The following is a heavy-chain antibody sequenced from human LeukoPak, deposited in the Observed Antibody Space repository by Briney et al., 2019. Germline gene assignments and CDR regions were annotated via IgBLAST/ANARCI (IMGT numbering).Heavy chain of an antibody. J-gene: IGHJ4*02. Sequence: GGSLRLSCAASGFTYDNYWVSWVRQAPGKGLEWVASIKQDGGEIYYVDSVRGRFIISRDNAKKSVYLQMNSLRAEDTAMYYCARGRDGGFWGQGTLVTVSS. V-gene: IGHV3-7*03. CDR3: ARGRDGGF. CDR1: GFTYDNYW. D-gene: IGHD3-16*01. CDR2: IKQDGGEI.